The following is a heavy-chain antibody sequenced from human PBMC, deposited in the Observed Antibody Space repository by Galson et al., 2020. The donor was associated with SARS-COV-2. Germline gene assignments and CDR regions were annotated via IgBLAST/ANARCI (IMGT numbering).Heavy chain of an antibody. CDR1: GYTFTTDTDY. CDR3: ARGAATGASFDY. J-gene: IGHJ4*02. V-gene: IGHV1-46*01. CDR2: INASGGNI. Sequence: ASVKVSCKASGYTFTTDTDYLHWVRQAPGQGLEWMGLINASGGNILYTQKLQGRVTMTSDTSTSTVHMELSRLRSDDTAVYYCARGAATGASFDYWGQGTLLTVSS. D-gene: IGHD6-25*01.